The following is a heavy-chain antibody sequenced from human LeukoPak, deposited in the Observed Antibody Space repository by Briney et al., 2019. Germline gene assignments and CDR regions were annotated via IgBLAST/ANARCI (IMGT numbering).Heavy chain of an antibody. CDR1: GGTFSSYA. D-gene: IGHD3-10*01. CDR3: ARAKHLGITMVRGVPNWFDP. J-gene: IGHJ5*02. CDR2: IIPIFGTA. Sequence: ASVKVSCKASGGTFSSYAISWVRQAPGQGLEWMGGIIPIFGTANYAQKFQGRVTITVDESTSTAYMELSSLRSEDTAVYYCARAKHLGITMVRGVPNWFDPWGQGTLVTVSS. V-gene: IGHV1-69*13.